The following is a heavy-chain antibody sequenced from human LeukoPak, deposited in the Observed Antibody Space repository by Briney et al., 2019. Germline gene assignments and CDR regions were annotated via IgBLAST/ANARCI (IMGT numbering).Heavy chain of an antibody. CDR1: GFPFDDYG. Sequence: GGSLRLSCAASGFPFDDYGMSWVRQAPGKGLEWGSGINWNGGSTGYADSVKGRFTISGDNAENSLYLQMNSLRAEDTALYYCARVHSSSWSENWFDPWGQGTLVTVSS. D-gene: IGHD6-13*01. V-gene: IGHV3-20*04. J-gene: IGHJ5*02. CDR3: ARVHSSSWSENWFDP. CDR2: INWNGGST.